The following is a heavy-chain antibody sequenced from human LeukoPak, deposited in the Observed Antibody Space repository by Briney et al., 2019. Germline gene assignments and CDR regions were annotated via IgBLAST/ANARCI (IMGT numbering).Heavy chain of an antibody. CDR1: GYTFTGYY. CDR2: IIPIFGTA. CDR3: ARGHCSSTSCYTSSDYYYYYMDV. Sequence: ASVKVSCKASGYTFTGYYMHWVRQAPGQGLEWMGGIIPIFGTANYAQKFQGRVTITADESTSTAYMELSSLRSEDTAVYYCARGHCSSTSCYTSSDYYYYYMDVWGKGTTVTISS. J-gene: IGHJ6*03. D-gene: IGHD2-2*02. V-gene: IGHV1-69*13.